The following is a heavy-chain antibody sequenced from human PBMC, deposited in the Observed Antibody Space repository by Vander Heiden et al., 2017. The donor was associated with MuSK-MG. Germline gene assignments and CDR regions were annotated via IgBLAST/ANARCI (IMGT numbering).Heavy chain of an antibody. CDR3: AKDPGGRTTFPTADY. CDR2: ISGSGGST. J-gene: IGHJ4*02. Sequence: EVQLLESGGGLVQPGGSLRLSCAASGFTFSSYAMGWFRQAPGKGLEWVSAISGSGGSTYYADSVKGRFTISRDNSKNTLYLQMNSLRTEDTAVYYCAKDPGGRTTFPTADYWGQGTLVTVSS. V-gene: IGHV3-23*01. CDR1: GFTFSSYA. D-gene: IGHD4-17*01.